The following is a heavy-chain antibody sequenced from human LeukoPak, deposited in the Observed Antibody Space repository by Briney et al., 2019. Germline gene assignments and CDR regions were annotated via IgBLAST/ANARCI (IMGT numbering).Heavy chain of an antibody. CDR1: GYTFTSYD. J-gene: IGHJ4*02. CDR2: MNPNSGNT. V-gene: IGHV1-8*02. D-gene: IGHD6-13*01. CDR3: ARSADPLAYSSSWYSPEDY. Sequence: GASVKVSCKASGYTFTSYDINWVRQATGQGLEWMGWMNPNSGNTGYAQKFQGWVTMTRDTSISTAYMELSSLRSEDTAVYYCARSADPLAYSSSWYSPEDYWGQGTLVTVSS.